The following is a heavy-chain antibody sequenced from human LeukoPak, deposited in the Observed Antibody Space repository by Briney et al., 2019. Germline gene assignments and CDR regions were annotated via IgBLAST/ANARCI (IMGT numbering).Heavy chain of an antibody. D-gene: IGHD3-3*01. Sequence: GGSLRLSCVASGFTFSSYSMNWVRRSPGKGLEWVSCISSSSNTIYYADSVKGRFTISRDNANNSLYLQMNSLRAEDTAVYYCARDGFDFWSGYPTTVDYWGQGTLVTVSS. CDR3: ARDGFDFWSGYPTTVDY. CDR2: ISSSSNTI. CDR1: GFTFSSYS. V-gene: IGHV3-48*01. J-gene: IGHJ4*02.